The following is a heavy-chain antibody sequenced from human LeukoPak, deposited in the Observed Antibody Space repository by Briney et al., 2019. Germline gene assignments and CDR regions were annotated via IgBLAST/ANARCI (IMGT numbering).Heavy chain of an antibody. J-gene: IGHJ4*02. V-gene: IGHV1-2*02. D-gene: IGHD3-10*01. CDR3: ARRNYYGSGNLDY. Sequence: ASVKVSCKASGYTFTSYYMHWVRQAPGQALEWVVWINPNSGGTNYAQKFQGRVTMTRDTSISTAYMELSRLRSDDTAVYYCARRNYYGSGNLDYWGQGTLVTVSS. CDR1: GYTFTSYY. CDR2: INPNSGGT.